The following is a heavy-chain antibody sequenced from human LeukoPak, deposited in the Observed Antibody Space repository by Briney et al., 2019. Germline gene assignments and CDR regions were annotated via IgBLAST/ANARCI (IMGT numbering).Heavy chain of an antibody. J-gene: IGHJ5*02. CDR1: GVSISSSNSY. CDR3: ARVGPWGMFGLRPPDRYWFDP. CDR2: IYYSGNT. Sequence: SETLSLTCTVSGVSISSSNSYWGWIRQPPGKGLEWIGSIYYSGNTYYNASLKSQVSISIDTSKNQFSLKLTSVTAADTAVYYCARVGPWGMFGLRPPDRYWFDPWGQGTLVTVSS. D-gene: IGHD2-8*01. V-gene: IGHV4-39*01.